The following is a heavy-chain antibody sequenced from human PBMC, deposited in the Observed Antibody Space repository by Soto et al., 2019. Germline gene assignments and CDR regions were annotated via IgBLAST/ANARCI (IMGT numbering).Heavy chain of an antibody. D-gene: IGHD3-3*01. J-gene: IGHJ6*02. V-gene: IGHV1-69*12. CDR1: GGTFSSYA. Sequence: QVQLVQSGAEVKKPGSSVKVSCKASGGTFSSYAISWVRQAPGQGLEWMGGIIPIFGTANYAQKFQGRVTITADESTSTAYRELSSLRSEDTAVYYCARQGGRFWSRYYLPYYYGMDVWGQGTPVTVSS. CDR3: ARQGGRFWSRYYLPYYYGMDV. CDR2: IIPIFGTA.